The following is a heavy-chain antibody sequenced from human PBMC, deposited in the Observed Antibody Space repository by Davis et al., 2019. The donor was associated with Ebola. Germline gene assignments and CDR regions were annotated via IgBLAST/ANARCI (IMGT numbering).Heavy chain of an antibody. CDR3: ARGPTYCTGGTCYRKSWLDP. J-gene: IGHJ5*02. CDR2: MNPDSGNT. V-gene: IGHV1-8*02. Sequence: AASVKVSCKASGYTFTSFGISWVRQAPGQGLEWMGWMNPDSGNTGYAQKFQGRVTMTRNTSISTGYMELSSLRSEDTAVYYCARGPTYCTGGTCYRKSWLDPWGQGTLVTVSS. D-gene: IGHD2-15*01. CDR1: GYTFTSFG.